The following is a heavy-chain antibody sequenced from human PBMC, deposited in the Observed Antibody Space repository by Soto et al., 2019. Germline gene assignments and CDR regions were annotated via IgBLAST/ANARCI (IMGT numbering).Heavy chain of an antibody. J-gene: IGHJ5*02. D-gene: IGHD4-17*01. Sequence: QVQLQESGPGLVKPSETLSLTCTVSGGSISSYYWSWIRQPPGKGLEWIGNTHYSGSTNYNPSLRSRVTISVSTSNNQFSRKLSSVTAADTAVYYWARLPWADYGGIFDPWGQGTLVTVSS. CDR3: ARLPWADYGGIFDP. CDR1: GGSISSYY. V-gene: IGHV4-59*01. CDR2: THYSGST.